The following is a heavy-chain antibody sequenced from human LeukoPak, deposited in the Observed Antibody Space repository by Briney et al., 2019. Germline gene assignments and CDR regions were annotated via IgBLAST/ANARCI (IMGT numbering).Heavy chain of an antibody. Sequence: GGSLRLSCAASGFTFSSYAMHWVRQAPGKGPEWVAVISYDGSNKYYADSVKGRFTISRDNSKNTLYLQMNSLRAEDTAVYYCARGVVVAATLFDYWGQGTLVTVSS. CDR1: GFTFSSYA. V-gene: IGHV3-30*04. D-gene: IGHD2-15*01. CDR3: ARGVVVAATLFDY. J-gene: IGHJ4*02. CDR2: ISYDGSNK.